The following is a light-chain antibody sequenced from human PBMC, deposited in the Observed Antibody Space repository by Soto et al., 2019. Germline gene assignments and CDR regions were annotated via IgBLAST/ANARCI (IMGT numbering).Light chain of an antibody. Sequence: DIQMTQSPSTLSASVGDRVTITCRASQSISTWLAWYQQKPGKAPKLLIYKASNLEGGVPSRFSGSGSGTEFTITLSGLQPDDFATYYCQQYNAYPLTFGGGTTVEIK. V-gene: IGKV1-5*03. CDR2: KAS. J-gene: IGKJ4*01. CDR1: QSISTW. CDR3: QQYNAYPLT.